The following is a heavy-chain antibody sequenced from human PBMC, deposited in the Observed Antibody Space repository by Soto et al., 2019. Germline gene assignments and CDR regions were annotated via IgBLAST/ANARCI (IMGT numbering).Heavy chain of an antibody. V-gene: IGHV4-39*07. D-gene: IGHD2-8*01. CDR3: ARDASPEGYCTNGVCLSNWLDP. CDR2: IYYSGST. J-gene: IGHJ5*02. Sequence: PSETLSLTCTVSDGSITSASYYWGWIRQSPGKGLEWIGSIYYSGSTYYNPSLKSRVTISIDTSKNQFSLKLSSVTAADTAVYYCARDASPEGYCTNGVCLSNWLDPWGQGTLVTVSS. CDR1: DGSITSASYY.